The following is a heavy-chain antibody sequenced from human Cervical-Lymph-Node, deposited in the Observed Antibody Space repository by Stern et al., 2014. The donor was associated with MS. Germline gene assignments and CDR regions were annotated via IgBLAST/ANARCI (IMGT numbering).Heavy chain of an antibody. CDR1: GGSFSSYP. D-gene: IGHD6-13*01. V-gene: IGHV1-69*09. CDR2: IVPFLGIA. CDR3: ARGVGAAAGLGESRLDP. J-gene: IGHJ5*02. Sequence: VQLLESGAEVKKPGSSVKVSCKASGGSFSSYPISWVRQAPGQGLEWMGRIVPFLGIADFAEEFRDRITLTADKSTSTAYMELSSLRSEDTAIYYCARGVGAAAGLGESRLDPWGQGTLVRVSS.